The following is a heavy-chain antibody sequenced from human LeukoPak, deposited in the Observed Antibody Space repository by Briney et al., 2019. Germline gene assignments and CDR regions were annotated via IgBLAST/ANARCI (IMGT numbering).Heavy chain of an antibody. CDR2: ISGSGGST. J-gene: IGHJ4*02. CDR3: AKDQRVITFGGVIVGIFDY. D-gene: IGHD3-16*02. V-gene: IGHV3-23*01. CDR1: GFTFSSYA. Sequence: GGSLRLSCAASGFTFSSYAMSWVRQAPGKGLEWVSAISGSGGSTYYADSVKGRFTISRDNSKNTLYLQMNSLRAEDTAVYYCAKDQRVITFGGVIVGIFDYWGQGTLVTVSS.